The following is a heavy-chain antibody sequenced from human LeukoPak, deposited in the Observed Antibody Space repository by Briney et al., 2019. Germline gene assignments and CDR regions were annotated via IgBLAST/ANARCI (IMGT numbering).Heavy chain of an antibody. D-gene: IGHD5-18*01. V-gene: IGHV4-59*12. J-gene: IGHJ6*02. CDR3: ARDQLAGGYSYGWNYYYYYGMDV. Sequence: NPSETLSLTCTVSGVSISSYYWSWIRQPPGKGLEWIGYIYYSGSTNYNPSLKSRVTISVDTSKNQFSLKLSSVTAADTAVYYCARDQLAGGYSYGWNYYYYYGMDVWGQGTTVTVSS. CDR2: IYYSGST. CDR1: GVSISSYY.